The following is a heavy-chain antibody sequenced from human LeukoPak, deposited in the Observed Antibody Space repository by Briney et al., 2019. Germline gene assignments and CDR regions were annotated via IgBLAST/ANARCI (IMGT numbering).Heavy chain of an antibody. CDR1: GYTFTGYY. CDR2: INPNSGGT. Sequence: ASVKVSCKASGYTFTGYYIQWVRQAPGQGLEWIGWINPNSGGTNYAQKFQGRVTMTRDTSISTAYMELSRLRSDDTAEYYCARALYYDSSGYYSSSYYYFQHWGQGTLVTVSS. D-gene: IGHD3-22*01. J-gene: IGHJ1*01. V-gene: IGHV1-2*02. CDR3: ARALYYDSSGYYSSSYYYFQH.